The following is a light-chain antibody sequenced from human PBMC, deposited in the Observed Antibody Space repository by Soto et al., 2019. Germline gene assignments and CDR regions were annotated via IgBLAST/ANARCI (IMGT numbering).Light chain of an antibody. CDR3: QLRSNWPPVWT. Sequence: EIVMTQSPATLSVSPGDRATLSCRAIQSVDNYLAWHQQKPGQAPRLLIYDASNRATGIPARFSGSGSGTDFTLTISSLEPEDFAVYYCQLRSNWPPVWTFGQGTKVDIK. CDR2: DAS. CDR1: QSVDNY. V-gene: IGKV3-11*01. J-gene: IGKJ1*01.